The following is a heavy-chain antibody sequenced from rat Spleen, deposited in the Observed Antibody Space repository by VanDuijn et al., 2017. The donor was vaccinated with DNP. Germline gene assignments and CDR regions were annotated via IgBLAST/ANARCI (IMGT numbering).Heavy chain of an antibody. D-gene: IGHD4-4*01. CDR1: GFTFSNYD. CDR3: ARHGEIRGSFDY. CDR2: ITRNGGAT. J-gene: IGHJ2*01. V-gene: IGHV5-25*01. Sequence: EVQLVESGGGLVQPGRSMKLSCAASGFTFSNYDMAWVRQAPKKGLEWLASITRNGGATYYRDSVKGRFTISRDNAKSTLYLQMDSLRSEETATYYCARHGEIRGSFDYWGQGVMVTVSS.